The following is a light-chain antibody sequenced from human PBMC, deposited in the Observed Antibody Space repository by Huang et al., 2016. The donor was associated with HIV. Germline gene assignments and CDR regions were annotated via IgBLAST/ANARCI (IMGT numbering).Light chain of an antibody. V-gene: IGKV1-39*01. CDR2: AAS. Sequence: DIQMTQSPSSLSASVGDRVTITCRASQSISSYLNWYKQKPGKDPNLLIHAASTLQRGVPSRFTGSGSGTDFTLTISSLQPEDFATYFCQQSHTTPQTFGRGTTVE. J-gene: IGKJ1*01. CDR1: QSISSY. CDR3: QQSHTTPQT.